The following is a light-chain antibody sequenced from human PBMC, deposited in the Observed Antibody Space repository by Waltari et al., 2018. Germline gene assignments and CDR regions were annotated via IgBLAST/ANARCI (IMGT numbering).Light chain of an antibody. Sequence: SSEVTQDPSVSVALGQTVRITCQGNILRSHFASWYQKMPGQAPILVIYGQNARPSGIPDRFSGSASGDTASLTITGVQAEDEADYYCNCRDTSGNHYVFGPGTKVTVL. J-gene: IGLJ1*01. CDR1: ILRSHF. CDR3: NCRDTSGNHYV. CDR2: GQN. V-gene: IGLV3-19*01.